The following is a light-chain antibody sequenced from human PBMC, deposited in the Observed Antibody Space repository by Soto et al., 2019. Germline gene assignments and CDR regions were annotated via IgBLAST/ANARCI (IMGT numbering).Light chain of an antibody. Sequence: EIVLTQSPGTLSLSPGERATLSCRASQSVSSSYLAWYQQKPGQAPRLLIYGASSRATGSPDRYSGSGSGTDFTLTISRLEPEDFAVYYCQQYGSSPNTFGQGNKLEIK. CDR3: QQYGSSPNT. V-gene: IGKV3-20*01. J-gene: IGKJ2*01. CDR1: QSVSSSY. CDR2: GAS.